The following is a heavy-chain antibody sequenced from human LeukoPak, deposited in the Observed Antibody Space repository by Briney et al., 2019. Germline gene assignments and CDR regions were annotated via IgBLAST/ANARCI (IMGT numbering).Heavy chain of an antibody. D-gene: IGHD6-13*01. Sequence: ASVKVSCKASGYTFTGYYMHWVRQAPGQGLEWVGWINPNSGGTNYAQKFQGRVTMTRDTSISTAYMELSRLRSDDTAVYYCARERYSSSWSPSSFDYWGQGTLVTVSS. J-gene: IGHJ4*02. V-gene: IGHV1-2*02. CDR1: GYTFTGYY. CDR3: ARERYSSSWSPSSFDY. CDR2: INPNSGGT.